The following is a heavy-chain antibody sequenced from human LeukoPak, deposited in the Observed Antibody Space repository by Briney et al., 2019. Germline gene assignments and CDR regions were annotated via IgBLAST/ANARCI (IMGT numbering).Heavy chain of an antibody. CDR3: ARDLAGKRSVDY. CDR2: ISAYNGNT. CDR1: GYTFTSYG. D-gene: IGHD6-19*01. Sequence: ASVKVSCKASGYTFTSYGISWVRQAPGRGLEWMGWISAYNGNTNYAQKLQGRVTMTTDTSTSTAYMELRSLRSDDTAVYYCARDLAGKRSVDYWGQGTLVTVSS. J-gene: IGHJ4*02. V-gene: IGHV1-18*01.